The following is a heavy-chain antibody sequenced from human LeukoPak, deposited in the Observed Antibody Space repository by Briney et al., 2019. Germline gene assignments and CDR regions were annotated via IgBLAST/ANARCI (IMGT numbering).Heavy chain of an antibody. CDR3: ARDVDYYDSSGYYYY. CDR2: ISYDGSNK. Sequence: PPGGSLRLSCAASGFTFSSYAMHWVRQAPGKGLEWVAVISYDGSNKYYADSVKGRFTISRDNSKNTLYLQMNSLRAEDTAVYYCARDVDYYDSSGYYYYWGQGTLVTVSS. V-gene: IGHV3-30-3*01. D-gene: IGHD3-22*01. CDR1: GFTFSSYA. J-gene: IGHJ4*02.